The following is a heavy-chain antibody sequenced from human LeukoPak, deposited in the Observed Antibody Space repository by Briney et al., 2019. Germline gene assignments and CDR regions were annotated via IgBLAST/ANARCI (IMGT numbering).Heavy chain of an antibody. Sequence: PGGSLRLSCAASGFTFSSYSMNWVRQAPGKGLEWVSSISSSSSYIYYADSVKGRFTISRDNAKNSLYLQMNSLRAEDTAVYYCARGRVVVPAVDAFDIWGQGTMVTVSS. V-gene: IGHV3-21*01. D-gene: IGHD2-2*01. CDR3: ARGRVVVPAVDAFDI. J-gene: IGHJ3*02. CDR1: GFTFSSYS. CDR2: ISSSSSYI.